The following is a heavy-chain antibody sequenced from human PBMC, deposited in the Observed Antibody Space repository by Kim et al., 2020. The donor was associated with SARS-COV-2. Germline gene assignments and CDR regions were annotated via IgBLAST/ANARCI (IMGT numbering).Heavy chain of an antibody. J-gene: IGHJ4*02. D-gene: IGHD6-25*01. V-gene: IGHV4-4*08. CDR2: LPPTGRT. CDR1: GGSISSYY. CDR3: AGHSSGSRKTAIDY. Sequence: SETLSLTCTVSGGSISSYYWSWIRQPPGKGLEWIGYLPPTGRTHSNPSLKSRVPISVDTSTNKSSLKLSSVTAADTAGYYCAGHSSGSRKTAIDYWGQGTLVTVSS.